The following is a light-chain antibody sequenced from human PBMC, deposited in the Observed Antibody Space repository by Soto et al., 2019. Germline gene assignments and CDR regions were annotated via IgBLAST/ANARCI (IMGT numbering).Light chain of an antibody. CDR3: QQSYSTPRT. J-gene: IGKJ1*01. Sequence: DIQLTQSPSSLSASVGDRVTITCRASQGISNFVAWYQQKPGKVPKLLIDGSSTLQSGVPSRFSGIGSGTYCTLTISSLQPEDFATYYCQQSYSTPRTFGQGTKVDIK. CDR1: QGISNF. CDR2: GSS. V-gene: IGKV1-27*01.